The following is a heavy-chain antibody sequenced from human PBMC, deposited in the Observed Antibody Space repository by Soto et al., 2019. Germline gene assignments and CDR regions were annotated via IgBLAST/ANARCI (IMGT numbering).Heavy chain of an antibody. V-gene: IGHV3-48*01. J-gene: IGHJ6*03. CDR2: ISSTISTI. CDR3: ARGTYGDYSMDV. D-gene: IGHD4-17*01. Sequence: GGSLRLSCAASGFTFSSYSMNWVRQAPGKGLEWVSYISSTISTIYYADSVKGRFTISRDNGRNSLYLQMNNLRADDTAVYYCARGTYGDYSMDVWGKGTTVTVSS. CDR1: GFTFSSYS.